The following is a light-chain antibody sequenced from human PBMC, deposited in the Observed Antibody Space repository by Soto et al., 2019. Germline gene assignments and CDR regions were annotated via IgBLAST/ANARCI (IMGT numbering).Light chain of an antibody. J-gene: IGLJ1*01. Sequence: QSALTQPASVSGSPGQSITISCTGTSSDVGAYNHVSWYQHHPGKAPKLMIYEVNNRPSGVSNRFSGSKSGNTASLTISGLQAEDEADYYCSSYTSNRGVFGTGTKVTVL. CDR1: SSDVGAYNH. CDR3: SSYTSNRGV. V-gene: IGLV2-14*01. CDR2: EVN.